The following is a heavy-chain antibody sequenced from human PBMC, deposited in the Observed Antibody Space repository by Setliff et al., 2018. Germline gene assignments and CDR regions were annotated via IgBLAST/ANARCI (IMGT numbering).Heavy chain of an antibody. D-gene: IGHD3-9*01. J-gene: IGHJ4*01. CDR1: GGSVSSGYYY. V-gene: IGHV4-39*02. CDR2: VYYTGRT. Sequence: SETLSLTCNVSGGSVSSGYYYWDWIRQPPGKGLEWIGTVYYTGRTYYNPSLKSRVTIAVDAPDNHFSLKLRSVTAADTAVYYCARAPDDLGVDWLFNNYFDYWGHGTLVTVSS. CDR3: ARAPDDLGVDWLFNNYFDY.